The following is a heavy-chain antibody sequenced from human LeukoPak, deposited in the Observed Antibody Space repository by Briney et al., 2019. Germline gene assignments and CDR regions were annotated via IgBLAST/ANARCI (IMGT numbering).Heavy chain of an antibody. CDR1: GGSISRGGYY. D-gene: IGHD4-17*01. Sequence: SETLSLTCTVSGGSISRGGYYWSWIRQHPGKGLEWIGYIYYSGSTYYNPSLKSRVTISVDTSKNQFSLKLSSVTAADTAVYYCARERDQFNTVTKRGTNKGYYFDYWGQGTLVTVSS. CDR3: ARERDQFNTVTKRGTNKGYYFDY. J-gene: IGHJ4*02. V-gene: IGHV4-31*03. CDR2: IYYSGST.